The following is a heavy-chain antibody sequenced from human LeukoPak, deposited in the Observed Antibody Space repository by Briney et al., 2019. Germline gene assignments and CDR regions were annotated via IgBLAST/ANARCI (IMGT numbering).Heavy chain of an antibody. CDR3: ARDGYYYGSGSREDAFDI. D-gene: IGHD3-10*01. CDR2: ISSSSSTI. CDR1: GFTFSSYS. Sequence: GGSLRLSCAASGFTFSSYSMNWVRQAPGKGLEWVSYISSSSSTIYYADSVKGRFTISRDNAKNSLYLQMNSLRAEDTAVYYCARDGYYYGSGSREDAFDIWGQGTMVTVSS. V-gene: IGHV3-48*04. J-gene: IGHJ3*02.